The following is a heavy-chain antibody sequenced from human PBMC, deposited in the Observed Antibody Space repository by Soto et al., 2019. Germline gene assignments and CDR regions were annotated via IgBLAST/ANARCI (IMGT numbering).Heavy chain of an antibody. Sequence: QVQLQQWGAGLLKPSATLSLTCAVYGGSFSDYNGNWFRQSPDKGLEWRGEINHSGGTNYTPSVKRRVTISVDTCKSQFSLRLNSLTAADPAVYYCARGYSSSWYRRFDDWGQGTLVSVSS. CDR3: ARGYSSSWYRRFDD. CDR2: INHSGGT. CDR1: GGSFSDYN. J-gene: IGHJ4*02. D-gene: IGHD6-13*01. V-gene: IGHV4-34*01.